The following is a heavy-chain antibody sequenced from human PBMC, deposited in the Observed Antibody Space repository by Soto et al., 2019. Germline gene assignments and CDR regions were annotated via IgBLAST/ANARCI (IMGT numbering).Heavy chain of an antibody. CDR3: ARGNGAPITMVRGVLPDYFDY. Sequence: PGGSLRLSCAASGFTFSSYGMHWVRQAPGKGLEWVAVIWYDGSNKYYADSVKGRFTISRDNSKNTLHLQMNSLRAEDTAVYYCARGNGAPITMVRGVLPDYFDYWGQGTLVTVSS. CDR2: IWYDGSNK. J-gene: IGHJ4*02. D-gene: IGHD3-10*01. V-gene: IGHV3-33*01. CDR1: GFTFSSYG.